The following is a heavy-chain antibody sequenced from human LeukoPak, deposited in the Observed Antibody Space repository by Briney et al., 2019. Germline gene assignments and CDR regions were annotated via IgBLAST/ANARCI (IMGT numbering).Heavy chain of an antibody. V-gene: IGHV4-34*01. D-gene: IGHD6-13*01. Sequence: SETLSLTCAVYGGSFSGYYWSWIRQPPGKGLEWIGEINHSGSTNYNPSLKSRVTISVDTSKNQFSLKLSSVTAAGTAVYYCASHGSSWYLDWLDPWGQGTLDTVSS. CDR1: GGSFSGYY. J-gene: IGHJ5*02. CDR3: ASHGSSWYLDWLDP. CDR2: INHSGST.